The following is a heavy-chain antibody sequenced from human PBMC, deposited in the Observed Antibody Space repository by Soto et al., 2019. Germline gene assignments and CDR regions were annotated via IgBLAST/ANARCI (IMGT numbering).Heavy chain of an antibody. CDR3: ARAGYSSSWYVRGYNWFDP. D-gene: IGHD6-13*01. CDR1: GYTFTSYA. CDR2: INAGNGNT. J-gene: IGHJ5*02. Sequence: ASVKVSCKASGYTFTSYAMHWVRQAPGQRLEWMGWINAGNGNTKYSQKFQGRVTMTTDTSTSTAYMELRSLRSDDTAVYYCARAGYSSSWYVRGYNWFDPWGQGTLVTV. V-gene: IGHV1-3*01.